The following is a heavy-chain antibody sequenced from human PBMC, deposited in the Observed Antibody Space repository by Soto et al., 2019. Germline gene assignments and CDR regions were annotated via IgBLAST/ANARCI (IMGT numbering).Heavy chain of an antibody. Sequence: SETLSLTCTVSGGSISSSSYYWGWIRQPPGKGLGWIGSIYYSGSTYYNPSLKSRVTISVDTSKNQFSLKLSSVTAADTAVYYCARGNDFWSGPYTYFDYWGQGTLVTVSS. CDR2: IYYSGST. V-gene: IGHV4-39*01. CDR1: GGSISSSSYY. J-gene: IGHJ4*02. CDR3: ARGNDFWSGPYTYFDY. D-gene: IGHD3-3*01.